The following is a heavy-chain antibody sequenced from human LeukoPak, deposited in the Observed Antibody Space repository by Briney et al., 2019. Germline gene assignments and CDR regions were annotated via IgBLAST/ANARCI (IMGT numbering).Heavy chain of an antibody. CDR2: IYHSGST. Sequence: SETLSLTCAVSGYSISSGYYWGWIRQPPGKGLEWIGSIYHSGSTYYNPALKSRVTISVDTSKNQFSLKLSSVTAADTAVYYCARAYCSSTSCSVGDDAFDIWGQGTMVTVSS. CDR3: ARAYCSSTSCSVGDDAFDI. D-gene: IGHD2-2*01. CDR1: GYSISSGYY. J-gene: IGHJ3*02. V-gene: IGHV4-38-2*01.